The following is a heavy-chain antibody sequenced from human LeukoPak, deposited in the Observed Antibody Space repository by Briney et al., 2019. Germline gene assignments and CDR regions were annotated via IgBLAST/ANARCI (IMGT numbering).Heavy chain of an antibody. CDR1: GITFSNHA. J-gene: IGHJ4*02. CDR2: IYSGGST. Sequence: HPGGSLRLSCAASGITFSNHAMSWVRQAPGKGLEWVSVIYSGGSTYYADSVKGRFTISRDNSKNTLYLQMNSLRAEDTAVYYCARDEIAHFDYWGQGTLVTVSS. CDR3: ARDEIAHFDY. D-gene: IGHD2/OR15-2a*01. V-gene: IGHV3-66*01.